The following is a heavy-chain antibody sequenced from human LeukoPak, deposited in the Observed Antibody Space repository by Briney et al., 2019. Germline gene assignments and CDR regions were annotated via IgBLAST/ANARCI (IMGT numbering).Heavy chain of an antibody. V-gene: IGHV3-66*01. Sequence: GGSLRLSCAASRLIVSSNYMAWVRQAPGKGLEWVSVIYSGGKTYYADSVKGRFTISRDNCKNTLYLQMSSLRAEGTALYYCVRYLQGGSVSDSYWGQGALVTVSS. CDR3: VRYLQGGSVSDSY. CDR1: RLIVSSNY. D-gene: IGHD2-15*01. J-gene: IGHJ4*02. CDR2: IYSGGKT.